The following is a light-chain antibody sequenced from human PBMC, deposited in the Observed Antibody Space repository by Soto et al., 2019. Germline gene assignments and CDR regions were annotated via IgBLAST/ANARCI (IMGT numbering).Light chain of an antibody. J-gene: IGKJ1*01. CDR3: QQNACWWA. CDR2: GAS. V-gene: IGKV3-20*01. CDR1: QSVAANY. Sequence: VLTRSPGTVSLSTGEISTLSCRASQSVAANYFAWYQQTRGQPPRLLNCGASSSANGIPDRFSGSGSGTDFPLTISRLAPEDFPVYYCQQNACWWAFGEGTKVDIK.